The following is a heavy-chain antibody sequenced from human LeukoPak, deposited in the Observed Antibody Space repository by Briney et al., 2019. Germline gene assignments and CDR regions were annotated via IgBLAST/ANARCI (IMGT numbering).Heavy chain of an antibody. V-gene: IGHV4-59*01. Sequence: SEALSLTCTVSGDSISSYYWNWIRQSPGKGLEWIGYIYYSGSTNYNPSLRSRVTISVGTSKTQFSLNLSSVTAADTAVYYCARARYSDSRAFDIWGQGTLVTVSS. J-gene: IGHJ3*02. CDR2: IYYSGST. CDR3: ARARYSDSRAFDI. D-gene: IGHD4-11*01. CDR1: GDSISSYY.